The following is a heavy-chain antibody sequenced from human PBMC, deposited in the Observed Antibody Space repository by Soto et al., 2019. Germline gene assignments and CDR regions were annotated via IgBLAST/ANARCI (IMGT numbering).Heavy chain of an antibody. Sequence: QVQLQESGPGLVKPSETLSLSCTVSGGSISAYFWTWIRQPPGKGLEWIGHIYYSGDTNYNPSLKSRVPISVDTSKNQFSLKLSSVTATDTAVYYCARASSTWYLDYWGRGTLVTVSS. CDR3: ARASSTWYLDY. J-gene: IGHJ4*02. V-gene: IGHV4-59*01. CDR1: GGSISAYF. D-gene: IGHD6-13*01. CDR2: IYYSGDT.